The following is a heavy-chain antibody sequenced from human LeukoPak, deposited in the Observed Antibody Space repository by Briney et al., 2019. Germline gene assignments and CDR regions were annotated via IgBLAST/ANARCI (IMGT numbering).Heavy chain of an antibody. J-gene: IGHJ4*01. V-gene: IGHV3-74*01. D-gene: IGHD4-11*01. CDR2: INSDGSST. CDR1: GFTFSSYW. CDR3: ARAGYYSNDLGY. Sequence: GGSLRLSCAASGFTFSSYWMHWVRQAPGKGLVWVSRINSDGSSTNYADSVKGRFTISRDYAKNTLYLQMNSLRADDTAMYCCARAGYYSNDLGYWGQGTLVTVSS.